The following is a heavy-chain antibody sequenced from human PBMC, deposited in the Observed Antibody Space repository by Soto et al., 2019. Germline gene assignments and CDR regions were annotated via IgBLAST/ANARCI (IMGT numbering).Heavy chain of an antibody. J-gene: IGHJ3*02. CDR2: IWHDGSNK. CDR3: ARDWSSGYSDI. Sequence: PGGSLRLSCTASGFTFSSYGIHWFRQAPGKGLEWVALIWHDGSNKYYSDSVKGRFTISRDNSKNTLYLQMNSLRAEDTAVYYCARDWSSGYSDIWGQGTMVTVSS. CDR1: GFTFSSYG. V-gene: IGHV3-33*01. D-gene: IGHD3-22*01.